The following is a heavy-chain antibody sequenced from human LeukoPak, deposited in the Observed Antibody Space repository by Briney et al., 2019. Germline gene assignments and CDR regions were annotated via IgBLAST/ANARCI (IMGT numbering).Heavy chain of an antibody. Sequence: SETLSLTCTVSGGSISRYYWSWIRQPPGKGLEWIGHIYYSGSTDYNPSLQSRVTISVDTSRNQFSLRLSSVTAADTAVYYCARVTGYMTEDFFDYWGQGTLVTVSA. V-gene: IGHV4-59*01. D-gene: IGHD6-13*01. CDR1: GGSISRYY. J-gene: IGHJ4*02. CDR3: ARVTGYMTEDFFDY. CDR2: IYYSGST.